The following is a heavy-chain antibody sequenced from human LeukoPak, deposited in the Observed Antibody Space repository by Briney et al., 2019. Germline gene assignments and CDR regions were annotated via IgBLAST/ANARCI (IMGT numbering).Heavy chain of an antibody. CDR3: AKGEGSTYYLRIDY. CDR2: IDYDGSNK. CDR1: GFTFSNHD. V-gene: IGHV3-30*02. D-gene: IGHD3-22*01. Sequence: GGSLRLSCAASGFTFSNHDMHWVRQPPGKGLEWVTFIDYDGSNKYYADSVKGRFTFSRDNSNNTLYLQMNSLRAEDTAVYYCAKGEGSTYYLRIDYWGQGTLVTVSS. J-gene: IGHJ4*02.